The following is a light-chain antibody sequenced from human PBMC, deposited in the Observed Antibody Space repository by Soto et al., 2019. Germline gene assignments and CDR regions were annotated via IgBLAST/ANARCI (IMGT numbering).Light chain of an antibody. V-gene: IGKV3-11*01. Sequence: EIVLTQSPATLSLSPGERATLSCRASQSVSNYLAWYQQKPGRAPRLLIYDASNRATGIPARFSGSGSGTDFTLTISSLEPEDFAVYYCQQRSNWPPYTFGQGTKLEIQ. CDR3: QQRSNWPPYT. J-gene: IGKJ2*01. CDR1: QSVSNY. CDR2: DAS.